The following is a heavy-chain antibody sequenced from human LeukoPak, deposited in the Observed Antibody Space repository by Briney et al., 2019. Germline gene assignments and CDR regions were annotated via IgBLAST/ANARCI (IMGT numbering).Heavy chain of an antibody. V-gene: IGHV3-48*01. D-gene: IGHD2-8*02. CDR1: GFTFSSYS. CDR3: AKEPWSFDY. CDR2: ISSSSSTI. J-gene: IGHJ4*02. Sequence: GGSLRLSCAASGFTFSSYSMNWVRQAPGKGLEWVSYISSSSSTIYYADSVKGRFTISRDNSKNTLYLQMNSLRAEDTAVYYCAKEPWSFDYWGQGTLVTVSS.